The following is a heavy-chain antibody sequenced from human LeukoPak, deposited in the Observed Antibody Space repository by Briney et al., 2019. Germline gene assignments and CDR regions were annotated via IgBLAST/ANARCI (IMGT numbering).Heavy chain of an antibody. CDR2: ITTSSSYT. CDR1: GFSFSNYN. CDR3: ARKMGTLGHAFDI. J-gene: IGHJ3*02. Sequence: KPGGSLRLSCEASGFSFSNYNMDWVRRTPGKGLEWISSITTSSSYTFYADSVKGRFTISRDNARNSLYLQMNSLRAEDTAVYYCARKMGTLGHAFDIWGQGTMVTVSS. V-gene: IGHV3-21*01. D-gene: IGHD7-27*01.